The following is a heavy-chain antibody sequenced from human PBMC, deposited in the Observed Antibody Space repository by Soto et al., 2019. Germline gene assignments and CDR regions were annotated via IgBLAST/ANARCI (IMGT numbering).Heavy chain of an antibody. CDR3: ARHGGSGVDY. Sequence: QLQLQESGPGLVKPPETLSLTCTVSGGSISSSSYYWGWIRQPPGKGLEWIGSIYYSGSTYYNPSLKSRVTISVDTSKNQFSLKLSSVTAAVTAVYYCARHGGSGVDYWGQGTLVTVSS. CDR2: IYYSGST. CDR1: GGSISSSSYY. J-gene: IGHJ4*02. D-gene: IGHD6-19*01. V-gene: IGHV4-39*01.